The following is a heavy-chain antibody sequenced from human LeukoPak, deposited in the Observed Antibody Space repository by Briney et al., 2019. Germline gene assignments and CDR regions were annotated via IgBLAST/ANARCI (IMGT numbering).Heavy chain of an antibody. CDR2: INHSGRT. CDR1: GDSFIGYF. Sequence: SETLSLTCAASGDSFIGYFWTWIRRAPGKGLEWIGDINHSGRTNYNPSLQRRVSISVDTSKNQFSLNLTSVTVADTAIYYCARTSGFFDSSGFYQQNPYYFQYWGQGVLVTVSS. V-gene: IGHV4-34*01. J-gene: IGHJ4*02. D-gene: IGHD3-22*01. CDR3: ARTSGFFDSSGFYQQNPYYFQY.